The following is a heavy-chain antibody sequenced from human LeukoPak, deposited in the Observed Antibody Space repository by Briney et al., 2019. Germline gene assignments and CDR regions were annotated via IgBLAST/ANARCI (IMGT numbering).Heavy chain of an antibody. V-gene: IGHV1-18*01. J-gene: IGHJ6*03. Sequence: ASVKVSCKASGYTFTSYGISWVRQAPGQGLEWMGWISAYNGNTNYAQKLQGRVTMTTDTSTSTAYMELRSLRSDDTAVYYCARAYHNWNDASYYYYMDVWGKGTTVTISS. CDR1: GYTFTSYG. CDR3: ARAYHNWNDASYYYYMDV. D-gene: IGHD1-1*01. CDR2: ISAYNGNT.